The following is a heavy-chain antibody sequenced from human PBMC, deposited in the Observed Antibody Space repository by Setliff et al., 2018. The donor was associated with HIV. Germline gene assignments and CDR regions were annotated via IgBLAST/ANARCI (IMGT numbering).Heavy chain of an antibody. Sequence: PGGSLRLSCTASGFTFSDYWMSWVRQAPGKGLEWVANIKQDGSEKHYVDSVKGRLTISRDNAKNSLYLQMNSLRAEDTAVYYCARDKLVWFGESSYYYDYYMDVWGKGTTVTVSS. CDR2: IKQDGSEK. V-gene: IGHV3-7*05. CDR1: GFTFSDYW. D-gene: IGHD3-10*01. J-gene: IGHJ6*03. CDR3: ARDKLVWFGESSYYYDYYMDV.